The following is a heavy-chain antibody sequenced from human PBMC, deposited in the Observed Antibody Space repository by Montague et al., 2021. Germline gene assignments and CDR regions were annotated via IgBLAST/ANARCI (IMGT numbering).Heavy chain of an antibody. D-gene: IGHD7-27*01. CDR1: GGSVNGYD. V-gene: IGHV4-59*02. CDR2: MRSSGSP. Sequence: SETLSLTCSVSGGSVNGYDWSWIRQPPGKGLEWIGYMRSSGSPNYNPSFKSRLAISIGRSRNQFSLELSFVTAADTAIYFCGRDYWGSIDYWGHGILVTVPS. CDR3: GRDYWGSIDY. J-gene: IGHJ4*01.